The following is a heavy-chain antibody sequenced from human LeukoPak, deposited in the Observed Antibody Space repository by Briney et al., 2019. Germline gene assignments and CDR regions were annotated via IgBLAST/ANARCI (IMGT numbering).Heavy chain of an antibody. CDR2: VHPEDSEI. CDR1: GYTFTNYW. D-gene: IGHD1-1*01. V-gene: IGHV5-51*01. CDR3: ARGANSLSWFDP. Sequence: GESLKISCKGSGYTFTNYWISWVRQMPGKGLEWMGIVHPEDSEITYSPSFQSQITISADRSINTAFLQWSSLKASDTAMYYCARGANSLSWFDPWGQGTLVTVFS. J-gene: IGHJ5*02.